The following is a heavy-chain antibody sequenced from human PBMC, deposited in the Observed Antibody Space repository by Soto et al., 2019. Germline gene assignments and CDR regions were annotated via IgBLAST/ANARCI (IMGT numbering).Heavy chain of an antibody. Sequence: QVQLVQSGAEVKKPGASVKVSCKVSGYSLTELAMHWVRQAPGKGLEWMGGFHPEDGETIYAQKFQGRVTMTEATSTDTAYMELSSLRSEDTAVYYCATFGSGSGDGGVIVYWGQGTLVTVSS. CDR3: ATFGSGSGDGGVIVY. CDR1: GYSLTELA. CDR2: FHPEDGET. J-gene: IGHJ4*02. V-gene: IGHV1-24*01. D-gene: IGHD3-10*01.